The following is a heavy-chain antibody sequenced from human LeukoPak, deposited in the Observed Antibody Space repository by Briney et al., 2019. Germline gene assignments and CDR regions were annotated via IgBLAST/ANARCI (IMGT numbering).Heavy chain of an antibody. CDR3: ARLRDGSNNLSPLDL. CDR2: MYYSGST. J-gene: IGHJ4*02. V-gene: IGHV4-39*01. CDR1: GGPISSSTYY. Sequence: SETLSLTCTVSGGPISSSTYYWGWIRQPPGKGLEWIGSMYYSGSTYYNSSLKSRVTMFVDTSKNQFSLKLISVTAADTAVYYCARLRDGSNNLSPLDLWGQGTLVTVSS. D-gene: IGHD5-24*01.